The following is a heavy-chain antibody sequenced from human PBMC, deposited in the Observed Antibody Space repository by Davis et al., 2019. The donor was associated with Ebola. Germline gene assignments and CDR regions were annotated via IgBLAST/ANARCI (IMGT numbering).Heavy chain of an antibody. D-gene: IGHD3-3*01. V-gene: IGHV1-69*04. Sequence: AASVKVSCKASGGTFSSYAISWVRQAPGQGLEWMGRIIPILGIANYAQKFQGTVTITADKSTSTAYMELSSLRSEDTAVYYCARVGTIFGVVDYYYYGMDVWGQGTTVTVSS. J-gene: IGHJ6*02. CDR1: GGTFSSYA. CDR3: ARVGTIFGVVDYYYYGMDV. CDR2: IIPILGIA.